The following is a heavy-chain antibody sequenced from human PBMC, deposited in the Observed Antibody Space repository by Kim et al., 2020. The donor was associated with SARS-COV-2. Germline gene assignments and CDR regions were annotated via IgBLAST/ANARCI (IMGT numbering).Heavy chain of an antibody. D-gene: IGHD3-16*01. CDR1: GGSVSSGSYY. J-gene: IGHJ4*02. CDR2: IYYSGST. CDR3: AKDRRWGDYYFDY. Sequence: SETLSLTCTVSGGSVSSGSYYWSWIRQPPGKGLEWIGYIYYSGSTNYNPSLKSRVTISVDTSKNQFSLKLSSVTAADTAVYYCAKDRRWGDYYFDYWGQGTLVTSPQ. V-gene: IGHV4-61*01.